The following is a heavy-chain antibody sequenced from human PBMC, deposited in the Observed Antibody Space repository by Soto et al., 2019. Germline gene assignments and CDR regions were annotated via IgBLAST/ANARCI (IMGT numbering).Heavy chain of an antibody. CDR2: MNPDGSEL. J-gene: IGHJ4*02. CDR3: TRDLNQDCGH. D-gene: IGHD2-21*01. V-gene: IGHV3-7*04. Sequence: EVHLVESGGALVQPGGYLRLSCAASGFTFSDYWMNWVRQTPGKGLEGVANMNPDGSELYYLDSGKGRFTISRDNATKSLYLQMNTLTGEDTAVYYCTRDLNQDCGHWGKGTQVIVSS. CDR1: GFTFSDYW.